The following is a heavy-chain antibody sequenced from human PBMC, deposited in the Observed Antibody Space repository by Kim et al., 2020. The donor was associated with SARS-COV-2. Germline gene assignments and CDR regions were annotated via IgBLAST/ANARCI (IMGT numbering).Heavy chain of an antibody. D-gene: IGHD2-8*01. V-gene: IGHV4-39*01. Sequence: LKSRVTISVDTSKNQFSLKLSSVTAADTAVYYCAKFNIVLMVYARLAFDIWGQGTMVTVSS. CDR3: AKFNIVLMVYARLAFDI. J-gene: IGHJ3*02.